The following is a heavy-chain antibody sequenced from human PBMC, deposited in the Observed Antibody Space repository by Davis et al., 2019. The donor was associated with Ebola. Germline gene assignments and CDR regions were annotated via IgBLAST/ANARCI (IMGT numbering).Heavy chain of an antibody. D-gene: IGHD3-22*01. CDR2: IKQDGSEK. CDR1: GFTFSSYW. CDR3: ARVMSYYDSSGTDY. V-gene: IGHV3-7*01. J-gene: IGHJ4*02. Sequence: GESLKISCAASGFTFSSYWMSWVRQAPGKGLEWVANIKQDGSEKYYVDSVKGRFTISRDNAKNSLYLQMNSLRAEDTAVYYCARVMSYYDSSGTDYWGQGTLVTVSS.